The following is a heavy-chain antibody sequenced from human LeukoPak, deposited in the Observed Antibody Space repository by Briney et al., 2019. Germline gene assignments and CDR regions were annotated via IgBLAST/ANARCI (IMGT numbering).Heavy chain of an antibody. J-gene: IGHJ4*02. V-gene: IGHV3-23*01. CDR3: AKAGVTRQWY. CDR2: ISGSGGST. D-gene: IGHD2-21*02. Sequence: GGSLRLSCAASGFTFSSYAMSWVRQAPGKGLEWVSAISGSGGSTYHADSVKGRFPISRDNSKNTLYLQMKSLRAEDTAVYYCAKAGVTRQWYWGQGTLVTVSS. CDR1: GFTFSSYA.